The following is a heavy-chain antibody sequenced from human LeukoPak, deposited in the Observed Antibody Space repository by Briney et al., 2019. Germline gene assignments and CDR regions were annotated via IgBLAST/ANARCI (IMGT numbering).Heavy chain of an antibody. Sequence: PSETLSLTCTVSGGSIRTSSDSWGWIRQPPGKGLEWIGSIYYSGSTYYNPSLKSRVAISIDTSKNQFSLQLSSVTAADTAVYYCAGGSNGFEDIVVVPAAIGGSPFDYWGQGTLVTVSS. CDR2: IYYSGST. J-gene: IGHJ4*02. CDR1: GGSIRTSSDS. CDR3: AGGSNGFEDIVVVPAAIGGSPFDY. V-gene: IGHV4-39*01. D-gene: IGHD2-2*02.